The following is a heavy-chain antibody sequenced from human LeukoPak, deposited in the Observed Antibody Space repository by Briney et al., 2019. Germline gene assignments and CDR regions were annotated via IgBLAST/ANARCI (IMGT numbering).Heavy chain of an antibody. CDR2: INHSGST. Sequence: KPSETLSLTCAVYGGSFSGYYWTWIRQPPGKGLEWIGEINHSGSTNYNPSLKSRVTISIDTSKNQFSLKLSSVSAADTAMYFCARGNDQNWFDPWGQGTLVTVSS. J-gene: IGHJ5*02. V-gene: IGHV4-34*01. CDR1: GGSFSGYY. CDR3: ARGNDQNWFDP.